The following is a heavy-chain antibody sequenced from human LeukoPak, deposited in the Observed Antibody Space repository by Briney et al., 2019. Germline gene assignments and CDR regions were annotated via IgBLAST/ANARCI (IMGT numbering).Heavy chain of an antibody. Sequence: GGSLRLSCAASGFTLDDYAMHWVRQAPGKGLEWVSGISWNSGSIGYADSVKGRFTISRDNAKNSLYLQMNSLRAEDTALYYCAKDNSPLYSSGCNDYWGQGTLVTVSS. CDR1: GFTLDDYA. J-gene: IGHJ4*02. D-gene: IGHD6-19*01. CDR3: AKDNSPLYSSGCNDY. CDR2: ISWNSGSI. V-gene: IGHV3-9*01.